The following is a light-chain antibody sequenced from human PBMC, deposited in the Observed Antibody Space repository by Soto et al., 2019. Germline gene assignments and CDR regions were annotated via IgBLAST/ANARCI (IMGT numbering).Light chain of an antibody. J-gene: IGKJ5*01. CDR3: QQADSFPIT. V-gene: IGKV1-12*01. CDR2: AAS. CDR1: QGISNW. Sequence: DIQMTQSPSSVSASVGDRVTISCRASQGISNWLAWYQQKPGKAPKLLISAASSLPSGVPSRFSGSGSGTDFTLTISSLQPEDFATYFCQQADSFPITFGQGTRVEIK.